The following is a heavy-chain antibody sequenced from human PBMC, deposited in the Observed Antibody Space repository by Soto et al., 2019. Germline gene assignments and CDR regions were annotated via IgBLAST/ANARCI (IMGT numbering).Heavy chain of an antibody. V-gene: IGHV4-59*11. CDR3: AKRGTSWSLDS. J-gene: IGHJ5*01. Sequence: SETLSLTCIVFGASISSHYWTWIRQPPGKGLEWVGYIYYSGSANYNPSLKSRVTISIDTSKSQFSLKLNSVTAADTAVYYCAKRGTSWSLDSWGQGNLVTVSS. CDR2: IYYSGSA. CDR1: GASISSHY.